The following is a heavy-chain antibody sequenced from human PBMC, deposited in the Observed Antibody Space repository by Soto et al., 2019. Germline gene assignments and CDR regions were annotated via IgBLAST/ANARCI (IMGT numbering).Heavy chain of an antibody. V-gene: IGHV4-30-2*01. D-gene: IGHD6-13*01. J-gene: IGHJ4*02. Sequence: SETLSLTCAVSGGSISSGGYSWSWIRQPPGKGLEWIGYIYHSGSTYYNPSLKSRVTISVDRSKNQFSLKLSSVTAADTAVYYCPRGTPAAAFDYWGQGTLVTVSS. CDR2: IYHSGST. CDR1: GGSISSGGYS. CDR3: PRGTPAAAFDY.